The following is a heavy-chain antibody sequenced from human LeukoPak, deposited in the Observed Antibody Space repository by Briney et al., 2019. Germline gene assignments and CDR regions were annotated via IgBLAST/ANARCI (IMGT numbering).Heavy chain of an antibody. V-gene: IGHV3-30*18. CDR3: AKDEGSSWPVNRFDP. J-gene: IGHJ5*02. CDR2: ISYDGSNK. CDR1: GFTFSSYG. Sequence: PGGSLRLSCAASGFTFSSYGMHWVRQAPGKGLEWVAVISYDGSNKYYADSVKGRFTISRDNSKNTLYLQMNSLRAEDTAVYYCAKDEGSSWPVNRFDPWGQGTLVTVSS. D-gene: IGHD6-13*01.